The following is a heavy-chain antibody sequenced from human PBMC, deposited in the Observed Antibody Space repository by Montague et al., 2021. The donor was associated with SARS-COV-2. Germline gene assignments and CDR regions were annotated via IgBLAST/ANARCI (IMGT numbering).Heavy chain of an antibody. CDR1: IGSISSYY. J-gene: IGHJ5*02. Sequence: SETLSLTCTVSIGSISSYYWSWIRQPPGKGLEWIGEINHSGSTNYNPSLKSRVTISVDTSKNQFSLKLSSVTAADTAVYYCASLTLGSCSSTSCYSDWFDPWGQGTLVTVSS. CDR3: ASLTLGSCSSTSCYSDWFDP. D-gene: IGHD2-2*02. CDR2: INHSGST. V-gene: IGHV4-34*01.